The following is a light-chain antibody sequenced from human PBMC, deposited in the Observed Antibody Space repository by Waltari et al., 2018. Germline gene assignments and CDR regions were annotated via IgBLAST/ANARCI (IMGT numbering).Light chain of an antibody. CDR3: QQYNNWPPLFT. V-gene: IGKV3D-15*01. J-gene: IGKJ3*01. CDR2: GAS. Sequence: EIVMTQSPATLSVSPGDRATLSCRASQTISSNLAWYQQRPGQPPRLLIYGASNRATGIPARFGGTGSGTEFTLTISSLQSEDFAVYYCQQYNNWPPLFTFGPGTKVDMK. CDR1: QTISSN.